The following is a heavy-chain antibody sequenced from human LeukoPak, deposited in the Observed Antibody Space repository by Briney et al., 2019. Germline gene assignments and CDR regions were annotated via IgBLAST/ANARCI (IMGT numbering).Heavy chain of an antibody. CDR1: GFTFTKFA. CDR3: AKFFRINYDSSAQHFDY. CDR2: MGPTGDT. J-gene: IGHJ4*02. D-gene: IGHD3-22*01. V-gene: IGHV3-23*01. Sequence: SGGSLRLSCAGSGFTFTKFAMTWVRQAPGKGLEWVSSMGPTGDTYYLDSVKGRFSLSRDVSKSTMSLQMSTLRVDDTAVYYCAKFFRINYDSSAQHFDYWGQGTLVTVSS.